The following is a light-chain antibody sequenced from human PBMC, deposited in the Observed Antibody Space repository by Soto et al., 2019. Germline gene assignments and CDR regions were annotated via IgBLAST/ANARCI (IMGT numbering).Light chain of an antibody. J-gene: IGLJ2*01. CDR3: SSYAGSNYVV. CDR2: EVS. Sequence: QSVLTQPPSASGSPGQSVTISCTGTSSDVGGYNYVSWYQQHPGKAPKLMIYEVSKRPSGVPDRFSGSKSGNTASLTVSGLQAEDDADYYCSSYAGSNYVVFGGGTQLTVL. V-gene: IGLV2-8*01. CDR1: SSDVGGYNY.